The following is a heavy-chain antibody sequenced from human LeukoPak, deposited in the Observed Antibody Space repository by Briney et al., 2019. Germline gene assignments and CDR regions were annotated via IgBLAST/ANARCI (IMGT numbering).Heavy chain of an antibody. CDR2: IYYSGST. V-gene: IGHV4-39*02. Sequence: KTSETLSLTCTVSGGSISSSSYYWGWIRQPPGKGLEWIGSIYYSGSTYYNPSLKSRVTISVDTSKNQFSLKLSSVTAADTAVYYCAREWDDYVWGSYRSQGVGSFDYWGQGTLVTVSS. CDR1: GGSISSSSYY. D-gene: IGHD3-16*02. J-gene: IGHJ4*02. CDR3: AREWDDYVWGSYRSQGVGSFDY.